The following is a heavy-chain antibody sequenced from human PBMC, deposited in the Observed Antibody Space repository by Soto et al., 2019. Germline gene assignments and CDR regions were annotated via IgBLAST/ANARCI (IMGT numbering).Heavy chain of an antibody. CDR3: AKDRHPDGVWDIDW. V-gene: IGHV3-33*06. CDR1: GFTFSSYG. CDR2: IWYDGSNK. D-gene: IGHD4-17*01. Sequence: GGSLRLSCAASGFTFSSYGMHWVRQAPGKGLEWVAVIWYDGSNKYYADSVKGRFTISRDNSKNTVYLQMNSLRAEDTAVYYCAKDRHPDGVWDIDWWGQGARVTVSS. J-gene: IGHJ4*02.